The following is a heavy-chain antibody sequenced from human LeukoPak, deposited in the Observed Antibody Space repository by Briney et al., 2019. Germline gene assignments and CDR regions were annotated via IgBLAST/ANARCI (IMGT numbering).Heavy chain of an antibody. D-gene: IGHD3-3*01. Sequence: SVKVSCKASGGTFSSYAISWVRQAPGQGLEWMGGIIPIFGTANYAQKFQGRVTITTDESTSTAYMELSSLRSEDTAVYYCARGRPLDFWSGYYYPFDYWGQGTLVTVSS. CDR1: GGTFSSYA. CDR3: ARGRPLDFWSGYYYPFDY. CDR2: IIPIFGTA. V-gene: IGHV1-69*05. J-gene: IGHJ4*02.